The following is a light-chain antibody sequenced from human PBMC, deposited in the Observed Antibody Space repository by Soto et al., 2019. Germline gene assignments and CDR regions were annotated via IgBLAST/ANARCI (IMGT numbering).Light chain of an antibody. CDR2: KAS. CDR1: QTISSW. V-gene: IGKV1-5*03. CDR3: QRYSSYSEA. J-gene: IGKJ1*01. Sequence: DIQMTQSPSTLSGSVGDRVTITCRASQTISSWLAWYQQKPGKAPKLLIYKASTLKSGVPSRFSGSGSGTEFTLTISRLQPDDFATYYCQRYSSYSEAFGQGTKVEL.